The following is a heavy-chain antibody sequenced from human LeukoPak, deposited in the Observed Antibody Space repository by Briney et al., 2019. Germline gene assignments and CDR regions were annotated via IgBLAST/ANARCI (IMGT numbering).Heavy chain of an antibody. J-gene: IGHJ6*03. CDR2: IYYSGRT. CDR3: ARGYCSGGSCYSYYYYNYMDV. CDR1: GGSISSSSYY. D-gene: IGHD2-15*01. Sequence: SETLSLTCTVSGGSISSSSYYWGWIRQPPGKGLEWIGSIYYSGRTYYNPSLKSRVTISVDTSKNRFSLKLSSVTAADTAVYYCARGYCSGGSCYSYYYYNYMDVWGKGTTVTVSS. V-gene: IGHV4-39*07.